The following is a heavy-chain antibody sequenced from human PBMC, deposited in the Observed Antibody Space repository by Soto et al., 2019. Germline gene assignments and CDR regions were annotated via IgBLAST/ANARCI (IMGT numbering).Heavy chain of an antibody. J-gene: IGHJ4*02. CDR1: GGTIRSVGYY. Sequence: LEIKPHRSTVAGGTIRSVGYYRSWKRQPPGKGLEWIGYIYYSGSTNYNPSLKSRVTISVDTSKNQFSLKLSSVTAADTAVYYCARESSSWADYWGQGTLVTGSS. CDR3: ARESSSWADY. CDR2: IYYSGST. D-gene: IGHD6-13*01. V-gene: IGHV4-61*08.